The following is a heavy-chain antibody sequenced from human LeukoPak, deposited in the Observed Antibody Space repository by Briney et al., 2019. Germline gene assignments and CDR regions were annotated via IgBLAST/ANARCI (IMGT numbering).Heavy chain of an antibody. J-gene: IGHJ4*02. CDR3: ARGSDTAMVTFDY. D-gene: IGHD5-18*01. Sequence: SETLSLTCAVYGGSFSGYHWSWIRQPPGKGLEWIGEINHSGSTNYNPSLKSRVTISVDTSKNQFSLKLSSVTAADTAVYYCARGSDTAMVTFDYWGQGTLVTVSS. CDR2: INHSGST. CDR1: GGSFSGYH. V-gene: IGHV4-34*01.